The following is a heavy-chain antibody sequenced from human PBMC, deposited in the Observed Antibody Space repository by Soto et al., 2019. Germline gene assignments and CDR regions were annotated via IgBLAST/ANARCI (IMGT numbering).Heavy chain of an antibody. CDR2: IYSGGST. CDR3: ARESDH. CDR1: GFTVSSNY. V-gene: IGHV3-53*01. Sequence: GGSLRLSCAASGFTVSSNYMSWVRQAPGKGLEWVSVIYSGGSTYYADSVKGRFTISRDNSKNTLYLQMYSLRVGDTAVYYCARESDHWGQGTLVTVSS. J-gene: IGHJ4*02.